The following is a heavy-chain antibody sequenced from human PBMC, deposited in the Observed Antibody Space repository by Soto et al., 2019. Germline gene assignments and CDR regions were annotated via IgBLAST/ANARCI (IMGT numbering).Heavy chain of an antibody. CDR2: INNDGSST. CDR3: ARDSARTFDY. V-gene: IGHV3-74*01. CDR1: GFRFSAYW. D-gene: IGHD3-10*01. J-gene: IGHJ4*02. Sequence: EVQLVESGGGLVQPGGSLRLSCAGSGFRFSAYWIHWVRQAPGKGLAWVSHINNDGSSTTYADSVKGRFTVSRDNAKNTVFLQMNNLRVDDTAVYYCARDSARTFDYWGLGTLVTVSS.